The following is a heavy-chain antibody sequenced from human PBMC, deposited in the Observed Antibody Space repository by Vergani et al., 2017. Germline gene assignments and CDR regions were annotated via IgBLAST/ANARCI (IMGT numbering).Heavy chain of an antibody. CDR1: GFTSAGYA. V-gene: IGHV3-9*02. J-gene: IGHJ5*02. Sequence: EVQLEESGGGLVLPGRSLRLSCVASGFTSAGYAMHWVRQAPGKGLEWVSGISWNSNSIGYADSVKGRFTISRDNAKNSLYLQMNSLRAEDTALYYCEKDVGTSSGGSWFDPWGQGTLVTVSS. CDR3: EKDVGTSSGGSWFDP. CDR2: ISWNSNSI. D-gene: IGHD6-6*01.